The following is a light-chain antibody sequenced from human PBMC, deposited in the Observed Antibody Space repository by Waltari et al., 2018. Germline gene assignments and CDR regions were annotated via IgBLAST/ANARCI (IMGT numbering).Light chain of an antibody. Sequence: AIRMTQSQSSFSASTGDRVTITCRASQGISSYLAWYQQKAGKAPKLLIYAASTLQSGVASRFSGSGSGTDFTLTISCLQSEDFATYYCQQYYSYPLTFGGGTKVEIK. V-gene: IGKV1-8*01. CDR2: AAS. CDR3: QQYYSYPLT. CDR1: QGISSY. J-gene: IGKJ4*01.